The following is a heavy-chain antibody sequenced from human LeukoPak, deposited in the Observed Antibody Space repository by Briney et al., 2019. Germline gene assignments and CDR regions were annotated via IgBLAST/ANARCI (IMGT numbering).Heavy chain of an antibody. D-gene: IGHD2-15*01. CDR1: GYTFTSYG. J-gene: IGHJ4*02. CDR2: ISAYNGNT. V-gene: IGHV1-18*01. CDR3: AGAHCSGGSCYSQFDY. Sequence: ASVKVSCKASGYTFTSYGISWVRQAPGQGLEWMGWISAYNGNTNYAQKLQGRVTMTTDTSTSTAYMELRSLRSDDTAVYYCAGAHCSGGSCYSQFDYWGQGTLVTVSS.